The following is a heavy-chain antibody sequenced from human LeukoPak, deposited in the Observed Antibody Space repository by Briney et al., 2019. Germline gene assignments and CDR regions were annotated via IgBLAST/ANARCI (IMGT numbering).Heavy chain of an antibody. Sequence: PGGSLRLSCAASGYTFSTYWMSGVREAPGKGLECVANIKEDGSGKQYADSVKGRFTISRDNAKNSLYLQMNSLRAEDPAVYYCARVYYDSSGYYPYMYCGQGTLVTVSS. CDR2: IKEDGSGK. CDR1: GYTFSTYW. V-gene: IGHV3-7*01. CDR3: ARVYYDSSGYYPYMY. J-gene: IGHJ4*02. D-gene: IGHD3-22*01.